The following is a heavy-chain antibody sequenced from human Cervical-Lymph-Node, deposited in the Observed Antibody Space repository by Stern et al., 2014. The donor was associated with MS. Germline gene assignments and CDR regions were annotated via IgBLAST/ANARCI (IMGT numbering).Heavy chain of an antibody. V-gene: IGHV1-69*09. Sequence: QVQLVQSGAEVKKPGSSVRVSCKASGGAFTSFTVSWGRQAPGQGLEWMGRIIPILGVANYAQKFQGRVTITADKSTTTAYMDLSSLRSEDTAVYYCATDPMIRGVSDYWGRGTLVTVSS. J-gene: IGHJ4*02. D-gene: IGHD3-10*01. CDR1: GGAFTSFT. CDR2: IIPILGVA. CDR3: ATDPMIRGVSDY.